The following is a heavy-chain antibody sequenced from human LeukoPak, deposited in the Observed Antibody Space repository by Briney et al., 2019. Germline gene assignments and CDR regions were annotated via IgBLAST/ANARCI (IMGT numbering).Heavy chain of an antibody. CDR1: GFTFSSNW. CDR3: AKDSRAMVRGVIDY. D-gene: IGHD3-10*01. J-gene: IGHJ4*02. Sequence: GGSLRLSCAASGFTFSSNWMHWVRQAPGKGLVWVSRINSDGSSTSYADSVKGRFTISRDNAKNTLYLQMNSLTVEDTAVYYCAKDSRAMVRGVIDYWGQGTLVTVSS. V-gene: IGHV3-74*01. CDR2: INSDGSST.